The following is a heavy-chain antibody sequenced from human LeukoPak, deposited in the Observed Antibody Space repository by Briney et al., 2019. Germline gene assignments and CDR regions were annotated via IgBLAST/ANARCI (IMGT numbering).Heavy chain of an antibody. D-gene: IGHD6-19*01. CDR1: GFTFSSYW. CDR2: INSDGSST. CDR3: ATLEGSGWSDY. J-gene: IGHJ5*01. Sequence: GGSLRLSCAASGFTFSSYWMHWVRQAPGKGLVWVSRINSDGSSTNYADSVKGQFTISRDNAKNTLYLQMNSLRAEDTAVYYCATLEGSGWSDYWGHGTLVTVSS. V-gene: IGHV3-74*01.